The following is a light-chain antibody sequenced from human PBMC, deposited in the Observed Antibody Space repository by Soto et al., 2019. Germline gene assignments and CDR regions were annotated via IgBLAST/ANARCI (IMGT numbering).Light chain of an antibody. CDR1: QSIGSW. CDR2: KAS. CDR3: LQDYNYPWT. V-gene: IGKV1-5*03. J-gene: IGKJ1*01. Sequence: DIQMTQSPSTLSASVGDRVTITCRASQSIGSWLAWYQQKPGKAPKLLIYKASTLESGVPSRFSGSGSGTEFTLTISSLQPDDFATYYCLQDYNYPWTFGQGTKV.